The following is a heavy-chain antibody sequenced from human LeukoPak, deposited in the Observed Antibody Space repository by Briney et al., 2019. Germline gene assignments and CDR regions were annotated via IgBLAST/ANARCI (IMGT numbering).Heavy chain of an antibody. Sequence: GRSLRLSCAASGFTFSRYGMHWVRQAPGKGLEWVSYLSISGSSVNYADSVKGRFTIFRDNAQNSLYLQMNSLRAEDTAVYYCARTVSYDYWGQGTLVTVSS. J-gene: IGHJ4*02. CDR2: LSISGSSV. D-gene: IGHD3-3*01. CDR1: GFTFSRYG. V-gene: IGHV3-48*03. CDR3: ARTVSYDY.